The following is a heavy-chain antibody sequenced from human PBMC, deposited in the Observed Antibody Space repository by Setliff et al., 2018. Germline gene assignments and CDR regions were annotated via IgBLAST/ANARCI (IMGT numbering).Heavy chain of an antibody. CDR3: ARGYRGVQAVYYYYYYMDV. Sequence: PSETLSLTCTVSGGSISSYYWSWIRQPPGKGLEWIGYIYYSGSTNYNPSLKSRVTISVDTSKNQFSLKLSSVTAADTAVYYCARGYRGVQAVYYYYYYMDVWGKGTTVTVSS. V-gene: IGHV4-59*01. CDR2: IYYSGST. J-gene: IGHJ6*03. D-gene: IGHD3-10*01. CDR1: GGSISSYY.